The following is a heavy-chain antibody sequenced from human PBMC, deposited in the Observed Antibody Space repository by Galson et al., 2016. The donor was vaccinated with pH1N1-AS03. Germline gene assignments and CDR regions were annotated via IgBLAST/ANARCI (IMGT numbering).Heavy chain of an antibody. D-gene: IGHD3-10*01. CDR1: RFTFSEFQ. CDR2: YGGSDEKT. Sequence: SLRLSCAGSRFTFSEFQMSWVRQAPGKGLEWVSTYGGSDEKTYYADSVKGRFTISKDSSKNTLYLQMNTLRAEDTALHYCTTVAGTYYNGAYWGQGSLVTVSS. V-gene: IGHV3-23*01. J-gene: IGHJ4*02. CDR3: TTVAGTYYNGAY.